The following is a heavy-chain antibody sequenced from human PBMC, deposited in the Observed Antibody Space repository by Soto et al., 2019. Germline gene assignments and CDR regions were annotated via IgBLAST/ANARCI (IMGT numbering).Heavy chain of an antibody. CDR3: SRDLADGSGPRENAFDI. CDR2: ISGYNGDT. Sequence: WASVKVSCKASGYTFTKFGISWVRQAPGQGLEWMGWISGYNGDTNYAQKLQGRVIMTTDTSTSTSYMELRSLRSDDTAVYYCSRDLADGSGPRENAFDISGQGTMVTVSS. V-gene: IGHV1-18*01. CDR1: GYTFTKFG. D-gene: IGHD3-10*01. J-gene: IGHJ3*02.